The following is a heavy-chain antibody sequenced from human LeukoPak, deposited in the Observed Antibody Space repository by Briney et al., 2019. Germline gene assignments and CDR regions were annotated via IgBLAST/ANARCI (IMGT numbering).Heavy chain of an antibody. CDR2: ISAYNGST. Sequence: ASVKVSCKASSYTFSIYGISWIRQAPGQGLEWLGWISAYNGSTNYAQNLQGRVTMTTDTSTSTAYMELRSLRSDDTAVYYCATSITDAFDIWGQGTMVTVSS. V-gene: IGHV1-18*01. CDR1: SYTFSIYG. CDR3: ATSITDAFDI. D-gene: IGHD3-3*01. J-gene: IGHJ3*02.